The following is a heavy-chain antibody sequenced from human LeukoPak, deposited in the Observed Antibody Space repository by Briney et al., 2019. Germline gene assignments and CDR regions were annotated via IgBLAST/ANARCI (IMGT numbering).Heavy chain of an antibody. D-gene: IGHD5-12*01. CDR2: ISGSGGST. Sequence: GGSLRLSCSASGFTFSSYAMSWVRQAPGKGLEWVSAISGSGGSTYYADSVKGRFTISRDNSKNTLYLQMNSLRAEDTAVYYCAKTVVATFRLDYWGQGTLVTVSS. CDR3: AKTVVATFRLDY. V-gene: IGHV3-23*01. CDR1: GFTFSSYA. J-gene: IGHJ4*02.